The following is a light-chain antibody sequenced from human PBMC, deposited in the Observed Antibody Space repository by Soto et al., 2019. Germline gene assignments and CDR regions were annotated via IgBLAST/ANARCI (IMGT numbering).Light chain of an antibody. V-gene: IGKV3-20*01. CDR2: SAS. J-gene: IGKJ3*01. CDR3: QQYGSSPLFT. CDR1: QSVSNNY. Sequence: EIVLTQSPGTLYLSPGERATLSCRASQSVSNNYLAWYRQKPGQAPRLLIYSASSRATGIPDRFSGSGSGTDLTLTISRLETEDLAVYDCQQYGSSPLFTFGPGTKVDIK.